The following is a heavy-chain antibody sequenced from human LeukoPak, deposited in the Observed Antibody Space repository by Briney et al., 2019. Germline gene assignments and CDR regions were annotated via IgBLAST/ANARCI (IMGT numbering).Heavy chain of an antibody. Sequence: SVKVSCKASGGIFSSYTISWVRQAPGRGLEWMGRIIPILGMANYAQKFQGRVTMTRDTSTSTVYMELSSLRSEDTAVYYCARAEHYYDSSGYSSFQHWGQGTLVTVSS. D-gene: IGHD3-22*01. CDR3: ARAEHYYDSSGYSSFQH. CDR2: IIPILGMA. V-gene: IGHV1-69*02. J-gene: IGHJ1*01. CDR1: GGIFSSYT.